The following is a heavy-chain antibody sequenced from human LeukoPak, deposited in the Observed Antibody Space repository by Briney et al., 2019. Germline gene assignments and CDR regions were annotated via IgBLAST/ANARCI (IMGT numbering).Heavy chain of an antibody. Sequence: GASVKVSCKASGYTFTSYAMHWVRQAPGQRLEWMGWINAGNGNTKYSQKFQGRVTITRDTSASTAYMELSSLRSEDTAVYYCARDSSVLRLLEWLLPDEPTDNWFDPWGQGTLVTVSS. D-gene: IGHD3-3*01. CDR3: ARDSSVLRLLEWLLPDEPTDNWFDP. CDR1: GYTFTSYA. J-gene: IGHJ5*02. V-gene: IGHV1-3*01. CDR2: INAGNGNT.